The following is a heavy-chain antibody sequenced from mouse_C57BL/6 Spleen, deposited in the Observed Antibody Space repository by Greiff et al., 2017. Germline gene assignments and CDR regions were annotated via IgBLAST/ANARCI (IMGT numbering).Heavy chain of an antibody. CDR2: IYPSDSET. V-gene: IGHV1-61*01. Sequence: QVQLQQPGAELVRPGSSVKLSCKASGYTFTSYWMDWVKQRPGQGLEWIGNIYPSDSETHYNQKFKDKATLTVDKSSSTAYRQLSSLTSEDSAVYYCATGRGAWFAYWGQGTLVTVSA. CDR1: GYTFTSYW. CDR3: ATGRGAWFAY. D-gene: IGHD3-1*01. J-gene: IGHJ3*01.